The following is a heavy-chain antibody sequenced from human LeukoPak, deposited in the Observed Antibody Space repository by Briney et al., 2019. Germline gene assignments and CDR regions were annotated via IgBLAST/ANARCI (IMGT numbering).Heavy chain of an antibody. J-gene: IGHJ6*03. CDR2: ISDSGSST. CDR3: AKGGQLVDYDYYYMDV. D-gene: IGHD6-6*01. CDR1: GITFSSYA. Sequence: GGSLRLSCGASGITFSSYAMTWVRQAPGRGLERLSSISDSGSSTYYADSVKGRFTISRDNSKNTLFLQMNSLRAEDTAVYYCAKGGQLVDYDYYYMDVWGKGTTVTVSS. V-gene: IGHV3-23*01.